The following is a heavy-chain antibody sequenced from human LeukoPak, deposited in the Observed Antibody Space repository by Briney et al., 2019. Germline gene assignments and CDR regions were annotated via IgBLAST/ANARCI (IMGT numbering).Heavy chain of an antibody. CDR2: IYYSGST. Sequence: PSETLSLTCTVSGGSISSYYWSWIRQPPGKGLEWLGYIYYSGSTNYNPSLKSRVTISVDTSKNQFSLKLSSVTAAHTAVYYCARADGASSSWFFDYWGQGTLVTVSS. CDR1: GGSISSYY. J-gene: IGHJ4*02. CDR3: ARADGASSSWFFDY. D-gene: IGHD6-13*01. V-gene: IGHV4-59*01.